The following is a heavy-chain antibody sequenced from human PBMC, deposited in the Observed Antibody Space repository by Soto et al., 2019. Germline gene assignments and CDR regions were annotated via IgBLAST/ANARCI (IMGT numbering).Heavy chain of an antibody. CDR3: ARDRGDNYGHPQIFDY. CDR1: GYSFSDYG. D-gene: IGHD5-18*01. J-gene: IGHJ4*01. Sequence: ASVKVSCKTSGYSFSDYGITWVRQAPGQGLEWMGWISDYNGNTHYAQNLHDRVTMTTDTSTSTAYVELRSLRSDDTAVYYCARDRGDNYGHPQIFDYWG. CDR2: ISDYNGNT. V-gene: IGHV1-18*01.